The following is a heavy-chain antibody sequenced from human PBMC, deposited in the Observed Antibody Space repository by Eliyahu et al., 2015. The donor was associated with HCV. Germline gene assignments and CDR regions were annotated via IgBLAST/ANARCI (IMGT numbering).Heavy chain of an antibody. J-gene: IGHJ6*02. CDR1: GFTXGDYA. V-gene: IGHV3-49*04. D-gene: IGHD6-13*01. CDR3: TRDRVRDYSSSWLLPSRYYYGMDV. CDR2: IRSKAYGGTT. Sequence: EVQLVESGGGLVQPGRSLRLSCTASGFTXGDYAXXXVRQAPGKGXEWVGFIRSKAYGGTTEYAASVKGRFTISRDDSKSIAYLQMNSLKTEDTAVYYCTRDRVRDYSSSWLLPSRYYYGMDVWGQGTTVTVSS.